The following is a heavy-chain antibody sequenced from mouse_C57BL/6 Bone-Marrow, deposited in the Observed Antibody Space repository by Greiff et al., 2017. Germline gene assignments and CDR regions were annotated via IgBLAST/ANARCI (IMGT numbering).Heavy chain of an antibody. J-gene: IGHJ3*01. V-gene: IGHV1-22*01. CDR2: INPNNGGT. Sequence: VQLQQSGPELVKPGASVTMSCKASGYTFTDYNMHWVKQSHGKSLEWIGYINPNNGGTSYNQKFKGKATLTVNKSSSTAYMELRSLTSEDSAVYYCARGKTLAWFAYWGQGTLVTVSA. D-gene: IGHD6-1*01. CDR1: GYTFTDYN. CDR3: ARGKTLAWFAY.